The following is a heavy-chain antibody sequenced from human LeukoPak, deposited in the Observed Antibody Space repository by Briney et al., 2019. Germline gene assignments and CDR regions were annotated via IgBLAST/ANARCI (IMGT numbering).Heavy chain of an antibody. Sequence: GGSLRLSCAASGFTFSSYAMSWVRQAPGKGLEWVSAISGSGGSTYYADSVKGRFTISRDNSKNTLYLQMSSLRAEDTAVYYCAKSSSWSAGYNWFDPWGQGTLVTVSS. CDR3: AKSSSWSAGYNWFDP. V-gene: IGHV3-23*01. D-gene: IGHD6-13*01. CDR2: ISGSGGST. J-gene: IGHJ5*02. CDR1: GFTFSSYA.